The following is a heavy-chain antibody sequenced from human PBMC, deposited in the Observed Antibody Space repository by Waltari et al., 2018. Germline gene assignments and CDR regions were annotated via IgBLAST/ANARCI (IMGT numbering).Heavy chain of an antibody. CDR1: GYTFTSYY. CDR3: ARDAPGGDCSGGSCYPYWYFDL. D-gene: IGHD2-15*01. CDR2: INPSGGST. J-gene: IGHJ2*01. V-gene: IGHV1-46*01. Sequence: QVQLVQSGAEVKKPGASVKVSCKASGYTFTSYYMHWVRQAPGQGLEWMGIINPSGGSTSYAQKFQGRVTMTRDTSTSTVYMGLSSLRSEYTAVYYCARDAPGGDCSGGSCYPYWYFDLWGRGTLVTVSS.